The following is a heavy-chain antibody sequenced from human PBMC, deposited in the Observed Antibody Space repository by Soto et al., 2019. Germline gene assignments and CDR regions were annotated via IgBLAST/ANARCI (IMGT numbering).Heavy chain of an antibody. Sequence: PSETLSLTCAVYGGSFSGYYWSWIRQPPGKGLEWIGEINHSGSTNYNPSLKSRVTISVDTSKNQFSLKLSSATAADTAAYYCARGRPRSSPYYGMDVWGQGTTVTVSS. J-gene: IGHJ6*02. D-gene: IGHD1-26*01. CDR3: ARGRPRSSPYYGMDV. CDR2: INHSGST. V-gene: IGHV4-34*01. CDR1: GGSFSGYY.